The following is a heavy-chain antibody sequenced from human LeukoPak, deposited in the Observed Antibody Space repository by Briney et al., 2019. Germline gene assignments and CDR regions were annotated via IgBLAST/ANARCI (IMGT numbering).Heavy chain of an antibody. Sequence: GGSLRLSCAASGFTFSNAWMSWVRQAPGKGLEWVGRIKSKTDGGTTDYAAPVKGRFTISRDDSKNTLYLQMNSLKTEDTAAYYCTTASDPLGTAMGGNYYWGQGTLVTVSS. CDR2: IKSKTDGGTT. CDR1: GFTFSNAW. V-gene: IGHV3-15*01. D-gene: IGHD5-18*01. J-gene: IGHJ4*02. CDR3: TTASDPLGTAMGGNYY.